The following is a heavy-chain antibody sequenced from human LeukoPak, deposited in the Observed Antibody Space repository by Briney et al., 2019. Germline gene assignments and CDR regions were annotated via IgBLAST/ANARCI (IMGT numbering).Heavy chain of an antibody. CDR3: VRDVRAGRNDAFDI. CDR1: GYSFTDYY. J-gene: IGHJ3*02. D-gene: IGHD1-14*01. CDR2: IYPNSGVT. V-gene: IGHV1-2*02. Sequence: ASVKVSCKASGYSFTDYYIHWVRQAPGQGLEWMGWIYPNSGVTNYAQNFQGRVTVIRDTSISTAYMDLSSLTSDDTAVYFCVRDVRAGRNDAFDIWGQGTMVTVSS.